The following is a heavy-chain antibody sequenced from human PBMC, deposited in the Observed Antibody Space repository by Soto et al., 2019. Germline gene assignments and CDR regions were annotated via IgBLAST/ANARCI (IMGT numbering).Heavy chain of an antibody. Sequence: ASVKVSCKASGYTFTGYYMHWVRQAPGQGLEWMGWINPNSGGTNYAQKFQGWVTMTRDTSISTAYMELSRLGSDDTAVYYCARDLRSSTTNYYYYYGMDVGGQGTTVTVSS. CDR3: ARDLRSSTTNYYYYYGMDV. CDR1: GYTFTGYY. J-gene: IGHJ6*02. CDR2: INPNSGGT. D-gene: IGHD2-2*01. V-gene: IGHV1-2*04.